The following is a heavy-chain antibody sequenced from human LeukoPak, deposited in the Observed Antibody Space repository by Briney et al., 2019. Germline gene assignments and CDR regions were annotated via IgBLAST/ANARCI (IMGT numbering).Heavy chain of an antibody. J-gene: IGHJ5*02. V-gene: IGHV4-59*01. CDR3: ARDRNYYDTEWRVTRFDP. D-gene: IGHD3-22*01. Sequence: PSETLSLTCAVYGGSFSSYYWSWIRQPPGKGLEWIGYIYYSGSTNYNPSLKSRVTISVDTSKNQFSLKLSSVTAADTAVYYCARDRNYYDTEWRVTRFDPGGKGTLV. CDR1: GGSFSSYY. CDR2: IYYSGST.